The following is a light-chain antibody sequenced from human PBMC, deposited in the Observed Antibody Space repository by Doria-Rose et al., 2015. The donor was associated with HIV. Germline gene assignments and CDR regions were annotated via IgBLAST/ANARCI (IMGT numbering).Light chain of an antibody. CDR1: QSFSSTY. Sequence: EIVVTQSPGTLSLSPGERATLSCRASQSFSSTYLAWYQQKPGQAPSLLIYDGSTRATGIPDRFSASGSGTDFTRTINRLEPEDFALYYCHQYGTSWTFGQGTEVEI. V-gene: IGKV3-20*01. J-gene: IGKJ1*01. CDR2: DGS. CDR3: HQYGTSWT.